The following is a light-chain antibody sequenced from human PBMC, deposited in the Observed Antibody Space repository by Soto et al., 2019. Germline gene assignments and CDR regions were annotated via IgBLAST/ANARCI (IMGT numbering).Light chain of an antibody. V-gene: IGLV2-8*01. CDR2: EVT. CDR3: GTWDTSLSAYV. J-gene: IGLJ1*01. Sequence: QSALTQPPSASGSPGQSVTISCTGTSSDVGGYNYVSWYQQHPGKAPKLMIYEVTKRPSGVPDRFSGSKSGITASLTVSGLQAEDEADYYCGTWDTSLSAYVFGTGTKVTVL. CDR1: SSDVGGYNY.